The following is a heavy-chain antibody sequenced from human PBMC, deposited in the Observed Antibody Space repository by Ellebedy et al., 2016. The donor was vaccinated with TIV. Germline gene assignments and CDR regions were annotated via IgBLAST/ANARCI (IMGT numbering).Heavy chain of an antibody. J-gene: IGHJ4*02. CDR2: ITNDGGST. V-gene: IGHV3-74*01. CDR1: GFTFSRDW. CDR3: ARERGVVGAVPPDY. D-gene: IGHD1-26*01. Sequence: GGSLRLXXAASGFTFSRDWMHWVRQAPGKGLVWVARITNDGGSTAYADSVRGRFTIFRDNAKNTLYLPMNSLRVEDTALYYCARERGVVGAVPPDYWGQGTLVTVSS.